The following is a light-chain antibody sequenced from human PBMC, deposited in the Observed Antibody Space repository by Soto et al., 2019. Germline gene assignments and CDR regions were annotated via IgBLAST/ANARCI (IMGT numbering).Light chain of an antibody. CDR3: QQYGSSPGT. Sequence: EIVLTQSPGTLSLSPGERATLSCRASQTVRSNYLAWYQQKPGQAPRLLMYGASNRATGIPDRFSGSGSATDFILTISRLEPEDLAVYYCQQYGSSPGTFGQGTKVEIK. J-gene: IGKJ1*01. CDR1: QTVRSNY. V-gene: IGKV3-20*01. CDR2: GAS.